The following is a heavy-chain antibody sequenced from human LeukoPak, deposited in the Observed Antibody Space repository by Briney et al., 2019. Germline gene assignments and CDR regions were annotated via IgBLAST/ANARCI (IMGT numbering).Heavy chain of an antibody. J-gene: IGHJ6*03. D-gene: IGHD3-10*01. Sequence: SETLSLTCTVSGGSISSGSYYWSWLRQPAGTGLEWIGRIYTSGSTNYNPSLKSRVTISVDTSKNQFSLKLSSVTAADTAVYYCARDGYYGSGSYYPYMDVWGKGTTVTISS. V-gene: IGHV4-61*02. CDR2: IYTSGST. CDR3: ARDGYYGSGSYYPYMDV. CDR1: GGSISSGSYY.